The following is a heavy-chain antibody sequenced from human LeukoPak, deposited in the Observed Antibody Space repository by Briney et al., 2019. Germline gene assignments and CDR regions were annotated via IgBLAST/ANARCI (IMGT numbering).Heavy chain of an antibody. CDR3: ARQWLVLGWFDP. D-gene: IGHD6-19*01. CDR1: GGSISSSSYY. Sequence: SETLSLTCTVSGGSISSSSYYWGWIRQPPGKGLEWIGSIYYSGSTYYNPSLKSRVTISVDTSKNQFSLKLGSVTAADTAVYYCARQWLVLGWFDPWGQGTLVTVSS. CDR2: IYYSGST. J-gene: IGHJ5*02. V-gene: IGHV4-39*01.